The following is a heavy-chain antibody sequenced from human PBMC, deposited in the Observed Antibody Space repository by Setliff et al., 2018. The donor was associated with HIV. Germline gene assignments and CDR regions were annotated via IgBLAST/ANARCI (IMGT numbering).Heavy chain of an antibody. J-gene: IGHJ6*03. CDR3: ARGPGYSSGTSYMDV. D-gene: IGHD6-19*01. V-gene: IGHV4-34*01. CDR1: GGSFSSYY. Sequence: PSETLSLTCAVYGGSFSSYYWSWIRQPPGKGLEWIGEINHSGSTNYNPSLKSRVTISVETSKNQFYLKLRSVTAADRAVYYCARGPGYSSGTSYMDVWGKGTMVTVSS. CDR2: INHSGST.